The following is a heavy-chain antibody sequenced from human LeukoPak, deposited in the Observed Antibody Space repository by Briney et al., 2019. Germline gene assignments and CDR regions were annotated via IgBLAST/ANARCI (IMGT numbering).Heavy chain of an antibody. D-gene: IGHD3-10*01. CDR1: GYTFRDFY. CDR3: ARKSSGTLFD. Sequence: EASAKVSCKASGYTFRDFYIRWVRQGPGQGLEWMGRINPNSGATDYAQKFRCRVSMTRDTSINTVYMEMTTLRSDDTAVFYCARKSSGTLFDWGQGTLVTVAS. V-gene: IGHV1-2*02. J-gene: IGHJ4*02. CDR2: INPNSGAT.